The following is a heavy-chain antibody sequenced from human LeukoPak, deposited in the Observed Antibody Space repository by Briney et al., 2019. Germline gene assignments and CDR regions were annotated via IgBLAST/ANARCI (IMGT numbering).Heavy chain of an antibody. D-gene: IGHD3-10*01. CDR3: ARDPGSRSYWSNNGMDV. V-gene: IGHV1-3*01. CDR1: RYTFSNDA. J-gene: IGHJ6*02. CDR2: INAGNGDT. Sequence: GASVKVSCKASRYTFSNDAMHWVRQAPGERLEWMGWINAGNGDTKYSQNFQGRVTITRDTSASTTYMELSSLRSEDTAVYYCARDPGSRSYWSNNGMDVWGQGTTVTVSS.